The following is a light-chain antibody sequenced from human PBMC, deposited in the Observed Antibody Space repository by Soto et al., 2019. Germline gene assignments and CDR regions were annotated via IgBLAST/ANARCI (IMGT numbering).Light chain of an antibody. V-gene: IGKV3D-20*02. CDR2: GAS. CDR3: QQRSNWPLT. CDR1: QSVSSSS. Sequence: EIVLTQSPGTLSLSPGERGTLACWASQSVSSSSLAWYQQRPGQAPRLLIYGASTRATNIAARFSGSGSGTDFTLTISSLEPEDFAVYYCQQRSNWPLTFGQGTKVDIK. J-gene: IGKJ1*01.